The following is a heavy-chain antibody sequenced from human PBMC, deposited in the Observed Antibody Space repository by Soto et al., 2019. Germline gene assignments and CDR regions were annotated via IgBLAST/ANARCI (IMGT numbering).Heavy chain of an antibody. CDR1: GGTFSSYA. CDR2: IIPIFGTA. Sequence: SVEVASKVPGGTFSSYAISWVRQAPGQGLEWMGGIIPIFGTANYAQKFQGRVTITADESTSTAYMELSSLRSEDTAVYYCARMYSSSFYYYYGMDVWGQGSTVTVSS. J-gene: IGHJ6*02. CDR3: ARMYSSSFYYYYGMDV. D-gene: IGHD6-6*01. V-gene: IGHV1-69*13.